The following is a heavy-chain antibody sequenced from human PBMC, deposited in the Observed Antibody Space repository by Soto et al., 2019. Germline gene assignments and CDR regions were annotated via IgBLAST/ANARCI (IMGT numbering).Heavy chain of an antibody. D-gene: IGHD6-13*01. V-gene: IGHV4-30-4*08. CDR1: GGSISSPNFY. CDR3: ARQVRQQLVPSYYFDY. J-gene: IGHJ4*02. Sequence: SETLSLTCTVSGGSISSPNFYWSWIRQHPGKGLEWIGHIYYNGTTYYNPSLKSRVTISVDTSKNQFSLKLSSVTAADTAVYYCARQVRQQLVPSYYFDYWGQGTLVTVSS. CDR2: IYYNGTT.